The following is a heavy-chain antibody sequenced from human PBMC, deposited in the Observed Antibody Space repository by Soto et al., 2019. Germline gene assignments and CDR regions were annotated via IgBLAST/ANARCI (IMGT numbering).Heavy chain of an antibody. CDR2: IWYDGSNK. J-gene: IGHJ4*02. V-gene: IGHV3-33*01. Sequence: QVQLVESGGGVVQTGTSLRLSCAASGFTFSNYGMHWVRQAPDKGLEWVAIIWYDGSNKYYADSVKGRFTISRDNXTNPLYLQMNSLRAEDTAVYYCARDPGSSWYPIDYWGQGTLVTVSS. CDR1: GFTFSNYG. D-gene: IGHD6-13*01. CDR3: ARDPGSSWYPIDY.